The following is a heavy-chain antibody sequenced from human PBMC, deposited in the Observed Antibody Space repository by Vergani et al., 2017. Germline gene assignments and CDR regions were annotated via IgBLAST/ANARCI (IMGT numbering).Heavy chain of an antibody. Sequence: EVQLLESGGGLVQPGGSLRLSCAASGFTFSSYAMSWVRQAPGKGLEWVSAISGSGGSTYYADSVKGRFTISRDNSKNTLYLQMNSLRAEDTAVYYCAKGRTTHCGSWSRGCFDLWGRGTLVTVSS. V-gene: IGHV3-23*01. D-gene: IGHD6-13*01. J-gene: IGHJ2*01. CDR3: AKGRTTHCGSWSRGCFDL. CDR1: GFTFSSYA. CDR2: ISGSGGST.